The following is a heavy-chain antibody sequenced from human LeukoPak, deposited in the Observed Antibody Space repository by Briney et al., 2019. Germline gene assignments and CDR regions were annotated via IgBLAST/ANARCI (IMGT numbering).Heavy chain of an antibody. Sequence: GGSLRLSCAASGFSFNYNAMSWVRQAPGKGLEWVSGISGSGGRTFYADAVKGRFTISRDNSKNTLYLHMNNLRDDDTAVYYCAKDIWGGTAMVFDYWGQGTLVTASS. CDR3: AKDIWGGTAMVFDY. J-gene: IGHJ4*02. D-gene: IGHD5-18*01. CDR1: GFSFNYNA. V-gene: IGHV3-23*01. CDR2: ISGSGGRT.